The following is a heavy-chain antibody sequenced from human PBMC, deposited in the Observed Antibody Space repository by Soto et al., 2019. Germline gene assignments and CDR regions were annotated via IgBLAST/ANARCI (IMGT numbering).Heavy chain of an antibody. CDR2: IYYSGST. D-gene: IGHD3-22*01. Sequence: SETLSLTCTVSGGSISSYYWSWIRQPPGKGLEWIGYIYYSGSTNYNPSLKSRVTISVDTSKNQFSLKLSSVTAADTAVYYCARATIYNYYDSSGYYYPDWGQGILVTVSS. CDR1: GGSISSYY. J-gene: IGHJ4*02. CDR3: ARATIYNYYDSSGYYYPD. V-gene: IGHV4-59*01.